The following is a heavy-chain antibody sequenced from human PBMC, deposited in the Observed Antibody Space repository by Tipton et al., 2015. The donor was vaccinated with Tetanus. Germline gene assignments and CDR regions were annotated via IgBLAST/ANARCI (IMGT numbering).Heavy chain of an antibody. D-gene: IGHD6-13*01. CDR1: GVSISGYY. CDR3: ARGWGSSWYYFDY. CDR2: VDRSGTT. Sequence: TLSLTCTVSGVSISGYYWGWIRQPAGKGLEWIGRVDRSGTTTYNPSLKGRVTMSLDTSKNQFSLKLNSVTAADTAVYYCARGWGSSWYYFDYWGQGILVTVSS. J-gene: IGHJ4*02. V-gene: IGHV4-4*07.